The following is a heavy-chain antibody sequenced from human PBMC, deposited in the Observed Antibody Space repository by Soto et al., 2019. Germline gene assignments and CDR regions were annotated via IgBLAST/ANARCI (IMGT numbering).Heavy chain of an antibody. V-gene: IGHV5-51*01. CDR2: IYPVDSDI. Sequence: PGESLKISCQGSGYSFASYWIGWVRQVPGKGLEWMAYIYPVDSDIRYSPAFRGQVTISADKSISTAYLQWNSLEASDTAMYYCARRVHGGPSDDYFDYWGQGTQVTVSS. CDR1: GYSFASYW. CDR3: ARRVHGGPSDDYFDY. D-gene: IGHD3-16*01. J-gene: IGHJ4*02.